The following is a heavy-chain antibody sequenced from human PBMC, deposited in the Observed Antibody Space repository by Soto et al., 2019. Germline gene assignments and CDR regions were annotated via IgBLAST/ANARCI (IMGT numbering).Heavy chain of an antibody. D-gene: IGHD4-17*01. CDR2: ISGSGGDT. Sequence: GGSLRLSCAASGFTFSNYDMSWVRQAPGKGLEWVSVISGSGGDTYYADSVKGRFTISRDNAKDTLYLQMSSLRAEDTAVYYCMTSVTTHDYWGQGTLVTVSS. CDR3: MTSVTTHDY. CDR1: GFTFSNYD. V-gene: IGHV3-23*01. J-gene: IGHJ4*02.